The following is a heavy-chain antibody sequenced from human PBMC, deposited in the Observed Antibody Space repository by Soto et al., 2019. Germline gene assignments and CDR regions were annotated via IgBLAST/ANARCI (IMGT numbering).Heavy chain of an antibody. J-gene: IGHJ5*02. Sequence: EVQLLESGGGLVQPGGSLRLSCAASGFTFSSYVMSWVRQTPGKGLEWVSGISGGGGNTYYADSVTGRFTISRDNSRNTLYLQMNSLRAADTATYYCAKDRGAGGRFSGIAVAGIPSWGQGTLVTVSS. V-gene: IGHV3-23*01. CDR3: AKDRGAGGRFSGIAVAGIPS. CDR1: GFTFSSYV. D-gene: IGHD6-19*01. CDR2: ISGGGGNT.